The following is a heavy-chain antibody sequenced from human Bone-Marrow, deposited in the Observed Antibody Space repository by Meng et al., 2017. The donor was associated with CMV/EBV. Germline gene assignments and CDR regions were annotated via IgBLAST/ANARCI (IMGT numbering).Heavy chain of an antibody. CDR2: ISYDGSNK. J-gene: IGHJ4*02. Sequence: VQLAGSGGGLVQAWMSPLPSLVAAGFSFSSYAMHWVRQAPGKGLEWVAVISYDGSNKYYADSVKGRFTISRDNSKNTLYLQMNSLRAEDTAVYYCARDRGWFGELNYWGQGTLVTVSS. D-gene: IGHD3-10*01. CDR1: GFSFSSYA. CDR3: ARDRGWFGELNY. V-gene: IGHV3-30-3*01.